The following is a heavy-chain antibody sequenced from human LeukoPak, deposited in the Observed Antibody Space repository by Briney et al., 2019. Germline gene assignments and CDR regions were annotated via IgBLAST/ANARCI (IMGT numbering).Heavy chain of an antibody. CDR2: IKHDSSER. Sequence: PGGSLRLSCAASGFSFSNYWMSWVRQAPGKGLEWVANIKHDSSERYYVDSVKGRFTISRDNAKNSLYLQMNTLRAEDTALYHCARDNSPYYYDSSGYYGYWGQGTLVTVSS. J-gene: IGHJ4*02. D-gene: IGHD3-22*01. V-gene: IGHV3-7*03. CDR1: GFSFSNYW. CDR3: ARDNSPYYYDSSGYYGY.